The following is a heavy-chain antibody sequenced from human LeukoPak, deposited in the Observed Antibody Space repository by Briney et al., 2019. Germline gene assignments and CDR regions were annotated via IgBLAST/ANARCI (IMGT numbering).Heavy chain of an antibody. Sequence: ASVRVSCKASGYTFTAYYMHWVRQAPGHGLEWMGWINPNSGGINYAQKFQGRVTMTRDTSISTAYMELSRLRSDDTAVYYCATSPGFGELFAGDMDGWGKGTTVTISS. J-gene: IGHJ6*04. V-gene: IGHV1-2*02. CDR3: ATSPGFGELFAGDMDG. D-gene: IGHD3-10*01. CDR1: GYTFTAYY. CDR2: INPNSGGI.